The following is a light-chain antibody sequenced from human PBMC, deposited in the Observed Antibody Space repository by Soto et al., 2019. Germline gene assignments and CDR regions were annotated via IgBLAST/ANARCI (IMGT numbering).Light chain of an antibody. CDR3: QQYYSSRWA. V-gene: IGKV1-5*01. Sequence: DIQMTQYPSTLCASVGDRVTITCRASQSISGCLAWYQQKPGKAPNLLIYDASSLKSGVPSRFSGSGSGTEFTLTISRLQPDDFATYYCQQYYSSRWALGQGTKVDIK. CDR1: QSISGC. CDR2: DAS. J-gene: IGKJ1*01.